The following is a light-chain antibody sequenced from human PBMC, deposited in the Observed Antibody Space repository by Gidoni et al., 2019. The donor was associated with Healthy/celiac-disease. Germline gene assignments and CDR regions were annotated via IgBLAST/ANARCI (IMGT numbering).Light chain of an antibody. CDR2: DAS. Sequence: DIHMTRSPSSLSASVGDRVTVTCRASQSISSYLNWYQQKPGKAPKLLIYDASSLQSGVTSRFSGSGSGTDFTLTISSLQPEDFATYYCQQSYSTLYTFGQGTKLEIK. V-gene: IGKV1-39*01. CDR3: QQSYSTLYT. J-gene: IGKJ2*01. CDR1: QSISSY.